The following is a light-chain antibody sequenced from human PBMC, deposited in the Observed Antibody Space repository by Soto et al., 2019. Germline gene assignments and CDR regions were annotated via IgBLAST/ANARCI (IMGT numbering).Light chain of an antibody. Sequence: DIQLTQSPSTLSASVGDRVTITCRASQSINIWLAWYQQKPGKAPKLLMYKASSLEGGVPSTFSGSGSGTEFNLTISSLQPDDFATYYCQQYYGSPYTFGQGTKLEI. CDR3: QQYYGSPYT. J-gene: IGKJ2*01. CDR2: KAS. CDR1: QSINIW. V-gene: IGKV1-5*03.